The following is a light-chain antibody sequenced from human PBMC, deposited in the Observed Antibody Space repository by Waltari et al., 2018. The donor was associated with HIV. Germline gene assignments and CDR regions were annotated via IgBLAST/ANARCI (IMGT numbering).Light chain of an antibody. J-gene: IGKJ2*01. CDR1: QSISSN. V-gene: IGKV3-15*01. Sequence: EIVMTQSPATLSVSPGERATLSCRASQSISSNLAWYQQRPGQAPRLLIYDASSRATGIPARFSGSGSETECTLTINSLQSEDFAVYYCQQYNNWPESYTFGQGTKLEIK. CDR3: QQYNNWPESYT. CDR2: DAS.